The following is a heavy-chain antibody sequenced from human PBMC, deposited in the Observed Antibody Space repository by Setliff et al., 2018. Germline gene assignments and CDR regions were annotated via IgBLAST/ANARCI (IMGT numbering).Heavy chain of an antibody. Sequence: KASETLSLTCVVYGGSFSNYYWSWIRQPPGKGLEWLGQIYTSWSTNYNPSLKGRATLSIDASKRQFSLKLTSVTAADTAVYYCARMSGFQYMDVWGKGTTVTVSS. V-gene: IGHV4-4*09. J-gene: IGHJ6*03. CDR2: IYTSWST. CDR1: GGSFSNYY. D-gene: IGHD3-3*01. CDR3: ARMSGFQYMDV.